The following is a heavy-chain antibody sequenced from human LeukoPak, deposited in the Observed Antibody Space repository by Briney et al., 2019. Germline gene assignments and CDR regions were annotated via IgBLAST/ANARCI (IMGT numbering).Heavy chain of an antibody. D-gene: IGHD3-22*01. J-gene: IGHJ4*02. V-gene: IGHV3-23*01. Sequence: PGGSLRLSCAASGFTFSSYAMSWVRQAPGKGLEWVSAISGSGGSTYYADSVKGGFTISRDNSKNTRYLQMNSLRAEHTAVYYCAKVSGRQFRSPIGYYDSSGYPYDYWGQGTLVTVSS. CDR2: ISGSGGST. CDR1: GFTFSSYA. CDR3: AKVSGRQFRSPIGYYDSSGYPYDY.